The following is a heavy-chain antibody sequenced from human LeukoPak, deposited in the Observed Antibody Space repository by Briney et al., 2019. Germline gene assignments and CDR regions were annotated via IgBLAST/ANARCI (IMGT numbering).Heavy chain of an antibody. CDR3: ARSDGSYSNAFDI. V-gene: IGHV4-34*01. CDR2: IYYSGST. J-gene: IGHJ3*02. D-gene: IGHD1-26*01. CDR1: GGSFSGYY. Sequence: SETLSLTCAVYGGSFSGYYWSWIRQPPGKGLEWIGSIYYSGSTYYNPSLKSRVTISVDTSKNQFSLKLSSVTAADTAVYYCARSDGSYSNAFDIWGQGTTVTVSS.